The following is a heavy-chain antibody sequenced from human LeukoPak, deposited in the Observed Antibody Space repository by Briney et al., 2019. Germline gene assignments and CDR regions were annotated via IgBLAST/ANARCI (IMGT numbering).Heavy chain of an antibody. J-gene: IGHJ1*01. CDR3: ARGPLLGDSSGYPLFQH. CDR1: EFTFSSYW. V-gene: IGHV3-7*01. Sequence: GGSLRLSCAASEFTFSSYWMTWVRQAPGKGLEWVANIKRDGSEEYYVDSVKGRFTISRDNAKNSLYLQMNSLRVEDTAVYYCARGPLLGDSSGYPLFQHWGQGTLVTVSS. CDR2: IKRDGSEE. D-gene: IGHD3-22*01.